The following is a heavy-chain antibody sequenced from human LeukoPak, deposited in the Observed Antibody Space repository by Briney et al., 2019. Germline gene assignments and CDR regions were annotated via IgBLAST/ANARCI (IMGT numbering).Heavy chain of an antibody. CDR3: TGHHQAYSRTY. Sequence: GGSLRLSCAASGFTFSDYYMFWIRQAPGKGLEWVSAISGSGGSTTYADSVKGRFTITRDNAKDTLYLQMNSLRAEDTAVYYCTGHHQAYSRTYWGQGTLVTVSS. V-gene: IGHV3-11*06. D-gene: IGHD6-13*01. CDR2: ISGSGGST. J-gene: IGHJ4*02. CDR1: GFTFSDYY.